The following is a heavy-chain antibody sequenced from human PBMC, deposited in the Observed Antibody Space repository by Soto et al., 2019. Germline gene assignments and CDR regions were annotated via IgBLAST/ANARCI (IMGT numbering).Heavy chain of an antibody. CDR1: GGSISSGGYS. V-gene: IGHV4-30-2*01. Sequence: QLQLQESGSGLVKPSQTLSLTCAVSGGSISSGGYSWSWIRQPPGKGLEWIGYIYHSGSTYYNPSLESRITISVDRSKNQFSLKLSSVTAADTAVYYCARGRSAMANYFDYWGQGTLVTVSS. J-gene: IGHJ4*02. CDR3: ARGRSAMANYFDY. D-gene: IGHD2-2*01. CDR2: IYHSGST.